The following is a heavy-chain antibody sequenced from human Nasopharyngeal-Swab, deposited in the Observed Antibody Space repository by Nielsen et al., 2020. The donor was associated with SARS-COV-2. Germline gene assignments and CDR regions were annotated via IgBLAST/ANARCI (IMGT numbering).Heavy chain of an antibody. D-gene: IGHD3-3*01. J-gene: IGHJ6*03. V-gene: IGHV3-30*04. CDR2: ISYDGSHE. Sequence: GESLKISCAASGFTFSSFAMHWVRQAPGKGLEWVGLISYDGSHENYADSVRGRFTISRDNSKDTVHLQMNSLRPEDTAVYYCARDSVYNLGVFIITTSFMDVWGKGTTVTVSS. CDR3: ARDSVYNLGVFIITTSFMDV. CDR1: GFTFSSFA.